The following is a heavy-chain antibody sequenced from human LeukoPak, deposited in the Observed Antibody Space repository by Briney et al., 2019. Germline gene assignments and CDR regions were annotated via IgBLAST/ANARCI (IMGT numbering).Heavy chain of an antibody. V-gene: IGHV3-53*01. J-gene: IGHJ4*02. CDR3: ATYSGTFGFDY. Sequence: GGSLRLSCAASGFTVSSNYMSWVRQAPGKGLEWVSVIYSGGTTYYADSVKGRFTISRDNSKNTLYLQMNSLRAEDTAVYYCATYSGTFGFDYWGQGTLVTVSS. CDR2: IYSGGTT. D-gene: IGHD1-26*01. CDR1: GFTVSSNY.